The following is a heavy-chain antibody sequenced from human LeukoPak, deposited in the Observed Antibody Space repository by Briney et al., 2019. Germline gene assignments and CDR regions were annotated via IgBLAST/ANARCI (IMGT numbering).Heavy chain of an antibody. J-gene: IGHJ3*02. CDR2: IYYSGST. CDR1: GGSISSSSYY. Sequence: SETLSLTCTVCGGSISSSSYYWGWIRQPPGKGLEWIGSIYYSGSTYYNPSLKSRVTISVDTSKNQFSLKLSSVTAADTAVYYCARLGSGSYYGDAFDIWGQGTMVTVSS. V-gene: IGHV4-39*01. D-gene: IGHD1-26*01. CDR3: ARLGSGSYYGDAFDI.